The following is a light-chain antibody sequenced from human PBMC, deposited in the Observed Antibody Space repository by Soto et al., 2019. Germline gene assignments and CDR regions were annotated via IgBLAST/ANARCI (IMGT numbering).Light chain of an antibody. V-gene: IGKV3-20*01. CDR2: GAS. Sequence: EIVLTQSPGTLSLSPGERATLSCRASQSVSSNYLAWYQRKPGQAPRLLIYGASSRATDIPNRFSGSGSGTDFTLTITRLEPEDFAVYFCQQYCGSPPTFGQGTKVAIK. CDR3: QQYCGSPPT. CDR1: QSVSSNY. J-gene: IGKJ1*01.